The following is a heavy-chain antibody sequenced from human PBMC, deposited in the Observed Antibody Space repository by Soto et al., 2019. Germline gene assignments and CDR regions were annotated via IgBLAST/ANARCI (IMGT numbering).Heavy chain of an antibody. J-gene: IGHJ6*02. V-gene: IGHV1-8*01. D-gene: IGHD3-3*01. CDR2: MNPNSGNT. CDR1: GYTFTSYD. Sequence: SVKVSCKASGYTFTSYDINWVQQATGQGLEWMGWMNPNSGNTGYAQKFQGRVTMTRNTSISTAYMELSSLRSEDTAVYYCARGSTSGITIFGVVIHDYYYNGMDVWGQGTTVTVSS. CDR3: ARGSTSGITIFGVVIHDYYYNGMDV.